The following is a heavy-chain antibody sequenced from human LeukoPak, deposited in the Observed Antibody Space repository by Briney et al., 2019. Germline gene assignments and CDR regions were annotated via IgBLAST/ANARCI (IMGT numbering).Heavy chain of an antibody. D-gene: IGHD1-26*01. V-gene: IGHV4-39*07. Sequence: GSLRLSCAASGITFSSYGMSWIRQPPGKGLEWIGNIFYTGSTYYNPSLKSRVTISIDTSRNQFSLKLSSVTAADTAVYYCARIGGSFYFYYFMDVWGKGTTVTVSS. CDR1: GITFSSYG. CDR3: ARIGGSFYFYYFMDV. J-gene: IGHJ6*03. CDR2: IFYTGST.